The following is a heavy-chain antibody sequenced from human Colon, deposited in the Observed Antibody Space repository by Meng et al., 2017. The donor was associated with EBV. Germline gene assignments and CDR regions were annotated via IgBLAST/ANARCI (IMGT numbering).Heavy chain of an antibody. CDR1: GDSVSDTNHF. Sequence: QLELPESGPGLVKPSETLSLTRIVSGDSVSDTNHFWGWVRQAPGKGLEWVGSINSNWNTYSNPSLTSRVTMSLDTSKNQFSLKLSSVTAADTAVYYCVRVRGDFDYWGQGTLVTVSS. CDR3: VRVRGDFDY. V-gene: IGHV4-39*07. CDR2: INSNWNT. J-gene: IGHJ4*02. D-gene: IGHD3-16*01.